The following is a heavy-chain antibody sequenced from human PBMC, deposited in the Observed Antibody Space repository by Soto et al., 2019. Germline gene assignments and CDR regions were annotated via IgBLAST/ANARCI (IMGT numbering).Heavy chain of an antibody. CDR3: ARGGGGYNSGGYIDY. Sequence: SETLSLTCTVSGGSISSGDYYWSWIRQPPGKGLEWIGYIYYSGSTYYNPSLKSRVTISVDTSKNQFSLKLSSVTAADTAVYYCARGGGGYNSGGYIDYWGQGTLVTVSS. J-gene: IGHJ4*02. D-gene: IGHD5-12*01. CDR1: GGSISSGDYY. CDR2: IYYSGST. V-gene: IGHV4-30-4*01.